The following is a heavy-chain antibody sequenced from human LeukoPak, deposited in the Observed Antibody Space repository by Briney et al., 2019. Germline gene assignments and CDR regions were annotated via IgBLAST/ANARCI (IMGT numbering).Heavy chain of an antibody. CDR2: IYSGGST. J-gene: IGHJ4*02. CDR3: ARGGGYSGYDNFDY. CDR1: GFTVSSNY. V-gene: IGHV3-53*01. Sequence: GGSLRLSCAASGFTVSSNYMSWVRQAPGKGLEWVSVIYSGGSTYYADSVKGRFTISRDNSKNTLYLQMNSLRAEGTAVYYCARGGGYSGYDNFDYWGQGTLVTVSS. D-gene: IGHD5-12*01.